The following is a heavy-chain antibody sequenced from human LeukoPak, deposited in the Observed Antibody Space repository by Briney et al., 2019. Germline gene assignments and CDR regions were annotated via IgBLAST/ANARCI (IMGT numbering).Heavy chain of an antibody. V-gene: IGHV4-38-2*02. CDR2: IYHRGST. J-gene: IGHJ6*03. CDR1: GYSISSGYY. CDR3: ARVVVPAANYRYYYYYMDV. D-gene: IGHD2-2*01. Sequence: SETLSLTCTVSGYSISSGYYWGWIRQPPGKGLEWIGSIYHRGSTYYNPSLKSRVAISVDTSKNQFSLKLSSVTAADTAVYYCARVVVPAANYRYYYYYMDVWGKGTTVTVSS.